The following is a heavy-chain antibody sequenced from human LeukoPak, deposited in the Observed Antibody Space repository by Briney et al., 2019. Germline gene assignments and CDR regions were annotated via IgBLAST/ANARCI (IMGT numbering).Heavy chain of an antibody. CDR2: IYYSGST. Sequence: SETLSLTCTVSGGSISNHHWSWIRQPPGKGLEWIGYIYYSGSTSYNPSLKSRVTISVDTSKTQFSLKLTSVTAADTAVYYCARPYYYDSRIDPWGQGILVTVSS. D-gene: IGHD3-22*01. J-gene: IGHJ5*02. CDR3: ARPYYYDSRIDP. CDR1: GGSISNHH. V-gene: IGHV4-59*08.